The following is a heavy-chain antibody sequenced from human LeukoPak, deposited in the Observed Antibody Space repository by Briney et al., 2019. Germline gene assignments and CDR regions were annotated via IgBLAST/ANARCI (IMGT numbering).Heavy chain of an antibody. J-gene: IGHJ3*02. V-gene: IGHV4-34*01. CDR3: AREAYCGGDCLDDAFDI. Sequence: PSETLSLTCAVYGGSFSGYYWSWIRQPPGKGLEWIGEINHSGSTNNNPSLKSRVTISVDTSKNQFSLKLSPVTAADTAVYYCAREAYCGGDCLDDAFDIWGQGTMVTVSS. D-gene: IGHD2-21*02. CDR2: INHSGST. CDR1: GGSFSGYY.